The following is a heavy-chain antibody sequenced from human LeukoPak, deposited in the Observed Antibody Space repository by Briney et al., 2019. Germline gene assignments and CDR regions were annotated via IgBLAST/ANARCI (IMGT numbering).Heavy chain of an antibody. CDR3: AELGITMIGGV. J-gene: IGHJ6*04. CDR1: GFTFSSYW. V-gene: IGHV3-74*01. Sequence: GGSLRLSCAASGFTFSSYWMHWVRQAPGKGLVWVSRINSDGSSTSYADSVKGRFTISRDNAKNTLYLQMNSLRAEDTAVYYCAELGITMIGGVWSKGTTVTISS. CDR2: INSDGSST. D-gene: IGHD3-10*02.